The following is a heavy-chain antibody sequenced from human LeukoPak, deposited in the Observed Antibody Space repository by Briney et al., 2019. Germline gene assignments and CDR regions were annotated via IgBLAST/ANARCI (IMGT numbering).Heavy chain of an antibody. D-gene: IGHD3-22*01. CDR1: GFTFSSYG. CDR3: AKGNFGGYDSSDYFGY. Sequence: GGSLRLSCAASGFTFSSYGMHWVRQAPGKGLEWVAVISYDGSNKYYADSVKGRFTISRDNSKNTLYLQMNSLRAEDTAVYYCAKGNFGGYDSSDYFGYWGQGTLVTVSS. CDR2: ISYDGSNK. V-gene: IGHV3-30*18. J-gene: IGHJ4*02.